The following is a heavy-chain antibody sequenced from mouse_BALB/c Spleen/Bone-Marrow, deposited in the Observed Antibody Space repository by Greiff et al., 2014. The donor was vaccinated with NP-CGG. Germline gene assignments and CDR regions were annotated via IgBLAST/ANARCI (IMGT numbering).Heavy chain of an antibody. CDR1: GYTFTNYW. V-gene: IGHV1-63*01. CDR2: IYPGGGYT. Sequence: QVQLQQSGAELVRPGTSVKISCKASGYTFTNYWLGWVKQRPGHGLEWIGDIYPGGGYTNYNEKFKGKATLTADKSSSTAYMQLDSLASEDSAVYFCGREVRRYFDVWGAGTTVTVSS. J-gene: IGHJ1*01. CDR3: GREVRRYFDV.